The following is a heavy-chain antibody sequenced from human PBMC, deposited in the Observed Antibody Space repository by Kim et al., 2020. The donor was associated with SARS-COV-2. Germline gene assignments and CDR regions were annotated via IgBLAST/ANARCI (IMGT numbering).Heavy chain of an antibody. V-gene: IGHV3-23*01. CDR3: AKDFKGHGPLTTVTTFDY. D-gene: IGHD4-17*01. J-gene: IGHJ4*02. CDR2: ISGSGGST. Sequence: GGSLRLSCAASGFTFSSYAMSWVRQAPGKGLEWVSAISGSGGSTYYADSVKGRFTISRDNSKNTLYLQMNSLRAEDTAVYYCAKDFKGHGPLTTVTTFDYWGQGTLVTVSS. CDR1: GFTFSSYA.